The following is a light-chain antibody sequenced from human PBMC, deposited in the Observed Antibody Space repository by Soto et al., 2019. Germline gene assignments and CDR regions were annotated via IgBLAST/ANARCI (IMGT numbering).Light chain of an antibody. CDR3: QQRSDWPPLT. Sequence: EVVLTQSPGTLSLSPGERATLSCRASQNVVTFLTWYQQKPGQAPRLLIYDAFTRATGIPARFSGTGSGTDFTLTISSLEPEDFAVYYCQQRSDWPPLTFGGGTKVDIK. CDR2: DAF. CDR1: QNVVTF. V-gene: IGKV3-11*01. J-gene: IGKJ4*01.